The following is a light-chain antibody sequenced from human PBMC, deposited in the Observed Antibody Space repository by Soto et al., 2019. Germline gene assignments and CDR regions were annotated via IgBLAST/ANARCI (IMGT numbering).Light chain of an antibody. CDR2: ATS. CDR1: QSISSY. J-gene: IGKJ1*01. V-gene: IGKV1-9*01. CDR3: QQLNNYPRT. Sequence: DIQMTQSPSSLYASVGDRVTITCRASQSISSYLNWYQQKPGKAPKLLIYATSSLHSGVPSRFSGSGSGTEFTLTISSLQPEDFATYYCQQLNNYPRTFGQGTKVDI.